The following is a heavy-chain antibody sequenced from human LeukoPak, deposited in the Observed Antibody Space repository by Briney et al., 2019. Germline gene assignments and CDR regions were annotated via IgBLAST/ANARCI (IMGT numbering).Heavy chain of an antibody. CDR3: AKEDGSGSGSSTFDY. CDR1: GFTFSSYA. Sequence: PGGSLRLSCAASGFTFSSYAMSWVRQAPGKGLEWVSALSDSGSRTHYADSVRGRFTISRDNSKNLLYLQMNSLRAEDTAIYYCAKEDGSGSGSSTFDYWGQGTLVTVSS. CDR2: LSDSGSRT. V-gene: IGHV3-23*01. J-gene: IGHJ4*02. D-gene: IGHD3-10*01.